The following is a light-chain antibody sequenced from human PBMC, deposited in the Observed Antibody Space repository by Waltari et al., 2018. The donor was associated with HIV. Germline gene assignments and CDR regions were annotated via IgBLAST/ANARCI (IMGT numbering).Light chain of an antibody. V-gene: IGLV3-1*01. CDR1: TLGDKY. J-gene: IGLJ2*01. Sequence: SYELTQPPSVSVSPGQTASITCSGDTLGDKYVSWYQEKPGKSPVLVIYQDTKRPSGIPERFSGSNSGNTATLTISGTQAMDEADYYCQAWDSSTACVVFGGGTKLTVL. CDR2: QDT. CDR3: QAWDSSTACVV.